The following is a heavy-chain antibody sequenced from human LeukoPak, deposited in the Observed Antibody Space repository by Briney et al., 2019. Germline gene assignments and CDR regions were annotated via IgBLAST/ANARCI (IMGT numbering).Heavy chain of an antibody. V-gene: IGHV1-69*13. Sequence: ASVKVSCKASGGTFSSYAISWVRQAPGQGLEWMGGIIPIFGTANYAQKFQGSVTITADESTSTAYMELSSLRSEDTAVYYCARGRDSSSWYGNWFDPWGQGTLVTVSS. J-gene: IGHJ5*02. CDR2: IIPIFGTA. D-gene: IGHD6-13*01. CDR1: GGTFSSYA. CDR3: ARGRDSSSWYGNWFDP.